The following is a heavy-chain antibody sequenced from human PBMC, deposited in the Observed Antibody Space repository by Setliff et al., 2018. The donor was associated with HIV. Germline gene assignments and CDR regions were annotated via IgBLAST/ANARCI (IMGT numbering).Heavy chain of an antibody. V-gene: IGHV4-31*01. J-gene: IGHJ5*02. CDR3: ARAPYVSGSFGWFDP. Sequence: SETLSLTCTVSGGSISSSSYYWNWFRQYPGKGLEWIGYIHYTGTTNQNPSLRSLITISLDTSKNQFSLKLTSVTAADTAEYYCARAPYVSGSFGWFDPWGQGTLVTVSS. CDR2: IHYTGTT. CDR1: GGSISSSSYY. D-gene: IGHD3-10*01.